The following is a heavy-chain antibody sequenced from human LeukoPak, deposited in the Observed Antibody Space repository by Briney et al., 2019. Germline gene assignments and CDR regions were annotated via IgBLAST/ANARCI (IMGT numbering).Heavy chain of an antibody. Sequence: PGASVNVSCKASGYTFTSYDINWVRQATGQGLEWMGWMNPNSGNTGYAQKFQGRVTMTINTSISTAYMELSSLRSEDTAVYYCARVMVATITPHNSWFDPWGQGTLVAVSS. CDR2: MNPNSGNT. CDR3: ARVMVATITPHNSWFDP. J-gene: IGHJ5*02. D-gene: IGHD5-12*01. CDR1: GYTFTSYD. V-gene: IGHV1-8*01.